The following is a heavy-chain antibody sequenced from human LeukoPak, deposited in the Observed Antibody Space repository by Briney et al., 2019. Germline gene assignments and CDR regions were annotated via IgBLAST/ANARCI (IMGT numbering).Heavy chain of an antibody. D-gene: IGHD1-1*01. CDR3: ARVLERYYFDL. Sequence: SQTLSLTCAISGDTVSGNSGAWIWIRQSPSRGLEWVGRAYSMSKWFPDTAVSVKGRFIISHDTANNQFSLHLSSVTADDTGVYYCARVLERYYFDLWGQGTLVTVSS. CDR2: AYSMSKWFP. V-gene: IGHV6-1*01. CDR1: GDTVSGNSGA. J-gene: IGHJ4*02.